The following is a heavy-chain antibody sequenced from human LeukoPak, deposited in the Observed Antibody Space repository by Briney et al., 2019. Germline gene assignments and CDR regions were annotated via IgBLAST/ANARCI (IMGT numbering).Heavy chain of an antibody. J-gene: IGHJ4*02. V-gene: IGHV3-11*01. CDR2: ISSSGSTI. Sequence: TGGSLRLSCAASGFTFSDYYMSWIRQAPGKGLEWVSYISSSGSTIYYADSVKGRFTISRDNAKNSLYLQMNSLRAKDTAVYYCARQGESAHCGGDCYSFDYWGQGTLVTVSS. CDR1: GFTFSDYY. CDR3: ARQGESAHCGGDCYSFDY. D-gene: IGHD2-21*02.